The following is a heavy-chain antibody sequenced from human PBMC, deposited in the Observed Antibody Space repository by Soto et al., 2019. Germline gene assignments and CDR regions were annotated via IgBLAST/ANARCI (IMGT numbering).Heavy chain of an antibody. CDR3: ARDRVVQAAIGGFDY. J-gene: IGHJ4*02. Sequence: PVGSLRLSCAASGFTFSSYSMNWVRQAPGKGLEWVSSISSSSSYIYYADSVKGRFTISRDNAKNSLYLQMNSLRAEDTAVYYCARDRVVQAAIGGFDYCGPRTLVTV. D-gene: IGHD2-2*02. CDR1: GFTFSSYS. CDR2: ISSSSSYI. V-gene: IGHV3-21*01.